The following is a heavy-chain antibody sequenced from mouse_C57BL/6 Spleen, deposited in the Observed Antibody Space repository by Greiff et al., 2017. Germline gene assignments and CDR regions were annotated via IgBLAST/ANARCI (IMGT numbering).Heavy chain of an antibody. CDR3: ARDYYGSSYPY. J-gene: IGHJ2*01. D-gene: IGHD1-1*01. CDR1: GYAFSSSW. CDR2: IYPGDGDT. Sequence: VQGVESGPELVKPGASVKISCKASGYAFSSSWMNWVKQRPGKGLEWIGRIYPGDGDTNYNGKFKGKATLTADKSSSTAYMQLSSLTSEDSAVYFCARDYYGSSYPYWGQGTTLTVSS. V-gene: IGHV1-82*01.